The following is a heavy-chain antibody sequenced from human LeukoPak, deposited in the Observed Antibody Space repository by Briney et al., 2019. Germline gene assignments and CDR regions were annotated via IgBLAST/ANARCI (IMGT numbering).Heavy chain of an antibody. CDR3: ARGGPRKKYCSSTSCYRETQYYFDY. D-gene: IGHD2-2*01. Sequence: PSETLSLTCAVSGGSISSGGYSWSWIRQPPGKGLEWIGYIYHSGSTYYNPSLKSRVTISVDRSKNQFSLKLSSVTAADTAVYYCARGGPRKKYCSSTSCYRETQYYFDYWGQGTLVTVSS. V-gene: IGHV4-30-2*01. J-gene: IGHJ4*02. CDR2: IYHSGST. CDR1: GGSISSGGYS.